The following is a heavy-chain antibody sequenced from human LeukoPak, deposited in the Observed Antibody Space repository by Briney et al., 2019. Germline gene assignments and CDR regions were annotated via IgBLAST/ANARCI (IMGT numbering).Heavy chain of an antibody. J-gene: IGHJ4*02. CDR2: IYGRAST. V-gene: IGHV4-38-2*01. D-gene: IGHD3-3*01. CDR3: ARYDSRGSASTKFDY. CDR1: GYSLGKNYY. Sequence: SETLSLTCSVSGYSLGKNYYWGWIRQSPGKGLEWIGRIYGRASTSYNPSLMNRVTMSVDTSKNHFSLQLTSVTAADTAVYYCARYDSRGSASTKFDYWGPGIQVTVSS.